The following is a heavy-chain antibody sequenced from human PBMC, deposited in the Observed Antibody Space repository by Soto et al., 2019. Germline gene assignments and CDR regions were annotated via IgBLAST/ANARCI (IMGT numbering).Heavy chain of an antibody. CDR1: GGSVSSGSYY. V-gene: IGHV4-61*01. Sequence: PSETLSLTCTVSGGSVSSGSYYWSWIRQPPGKGLEWIGYIYYSGSTNYNPSLKSRVTISVDTSKNQFSLKLSSVTAADTAVYYCARSGYSYGPKFDYWGQGTLVTVS. CDR3: ARSGYSYGPKFDY. J-gene: IGHJ4*02. CDR2: IYYSGST. D-gene: IGHD5-18*01.